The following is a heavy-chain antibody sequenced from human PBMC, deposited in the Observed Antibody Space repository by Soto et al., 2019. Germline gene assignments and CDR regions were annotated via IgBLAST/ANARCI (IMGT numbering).Heavy chain of an antibody. CDR1: GFSFSIFA. Sequence: EVHLLESGGGFLQPGGSLRLSCAASGFSFSIFAMNWVRQAPGKGLEWVSTISSGGGTTLYADSVKGRFTISRDKSKNTVSLQMNRLRAEDTAVDYCVRGYCYVWGQGTLVTVSS. CDR3: VRGYCYV. CDR2: ISSGGGTT. J-gene: IGHJ4*02. V-gene: IGHV3-23*01. D-gene: IGHD5-18*01.